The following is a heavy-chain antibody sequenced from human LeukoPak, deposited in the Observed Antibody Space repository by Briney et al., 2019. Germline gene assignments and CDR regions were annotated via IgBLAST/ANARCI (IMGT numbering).Heavy chain of an antibody. V-gene: IGHV3-30*04. CDR1: GFTFSSYA. D-gene: IGHD3-9*01. CDR2: ISYDGSNK. CDR3: ARGEPVLRYFDWLNYFDY. Sequence: GRSLRLSCAASGFTFSSYAMHWVRQAPGKGLEWVAVISYDGSNKYYADSVKGRLTISRDNSKNTLYLQMNSLRAEDTVVYYCARGEPVLRYFDWLNYFDYWGQGTLVTVSS. J-gene: IGHJ4*02.